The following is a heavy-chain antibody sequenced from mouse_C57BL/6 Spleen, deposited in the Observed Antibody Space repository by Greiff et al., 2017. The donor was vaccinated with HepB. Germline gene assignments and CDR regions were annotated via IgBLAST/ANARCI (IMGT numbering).Heavy chain of an antibody. J-gene: IGHJ2*01. CDR2: ISSGSSTI. CDR3: ARPKDYDYDDYFDY. Sequence: EVMLVESGGGLVKPGGSLKLSCAASGFTFSDYGMHWVRQATEKGLEWVAYISSGSSTIYYADTVKGRFTISRDNAKNTLFLQMTSLRSEDTAMYYCARPKDYDYDDYFDYWGQGTTLTVSS. CDR1: GFTFSDYG. D-gene: IGHD2-4*01. V-gene: IGHV5-17*01.